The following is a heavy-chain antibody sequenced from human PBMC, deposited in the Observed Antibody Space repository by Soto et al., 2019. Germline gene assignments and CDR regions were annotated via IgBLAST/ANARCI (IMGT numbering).Heavy chain of an antibody. D-gene: IGHD4-17*01. CDR1: LFIVSDNY. J-gene: IGHJ4*02. CDR3: ATRMTTAPY. CDR2: IYSGGGT. Sequence: EVRLVQSGGGLVQPGGSLRLSCAASLFIVSDNYMSWVRQAPGKGLEWVSLIYSGGGTDYAESVEVRFTISRDNSKNTLYLQMNSLKAEDTGIYYCATRMTTAPYWGQGTVVTVSS. V-gene: IGHV3-66*01.